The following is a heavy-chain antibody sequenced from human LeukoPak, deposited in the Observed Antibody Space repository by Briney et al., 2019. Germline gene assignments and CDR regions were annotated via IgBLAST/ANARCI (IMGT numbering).Heavy chain of an antibody. CDR3: AKYRGSSSWFPNYYFDY. Sequence: GGSLRLSCAASGFTFGSYAMSWVRQAPGKGLEWVSAISGSGGSTYYADSVKGRFTISRDNSKNTLYLQMNSLRAEDTAVYYCAKYRGSSSWFPNYYFDYWGQGTLVTVSS. J-gene: IGHJ4*02. CDR1: GFTFGSYA. D-gene: IGHD1-26*01. CDR2: ISGSGGST. V-gene: IGHV3-23*01.